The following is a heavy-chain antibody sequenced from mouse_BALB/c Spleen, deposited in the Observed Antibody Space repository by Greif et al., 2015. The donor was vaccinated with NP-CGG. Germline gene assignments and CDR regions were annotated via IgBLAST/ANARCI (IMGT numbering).Heavy chain of an antibody. CDR1: GYSFTRYW. Sequence: QVQLQQSGPQLVRPGASVKISCKASGYSFTRYWMHWVKQRPGQGLEWIGMIDPSDSETRLNQKFKDKATLTVDKSSSTAYMQLSSPTSEDSAVYYCARDGNYWYFDVWGAGTTVTVSS. J-gene: IGHJ1*01. CDR3: ARDGNYWYFDV. V-gene: IGHV1S126*01. D-gene: IGHD2-1*01. CDR2: IDPSDSET.